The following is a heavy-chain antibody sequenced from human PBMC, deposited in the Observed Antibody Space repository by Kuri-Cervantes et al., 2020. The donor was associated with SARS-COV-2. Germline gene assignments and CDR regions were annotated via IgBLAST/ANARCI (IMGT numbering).Heavy chain of an antibody. CDR3: ARVNGRRGDYWFDP. D-gene: IGHD4-17*01. J-gene: IGHJ5*02. CDR2: MNPNSGNT. V-gene: IGHV1-8*02. CDR1: GYTFTSYG. Sequence: ASVKVSCKASGYTFTSYGISWVRQATGQGLEWMGWMNPNSGNTGYAQKFQGRVTMTRNTSISTAYMELSSLRSEDTAVYYCARVNGRRGDYWFDPWGQGTLVTVSS.